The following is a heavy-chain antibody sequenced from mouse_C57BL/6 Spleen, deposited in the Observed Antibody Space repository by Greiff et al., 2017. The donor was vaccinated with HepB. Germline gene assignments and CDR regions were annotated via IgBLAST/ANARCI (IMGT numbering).Heavy chain of an antibody. D-gene: IGHD1-1*01. Sequence: EVQGVESGGGLVKPGGSLKLSCAASGFTFSSYAMSWVRQTPEKRLEWVATISDGGSYTYYPDNVKGRFTISRDNAKNNLYLQMSHLKSEDTAMYYCARGGYYGSSSYAMDYWGQGTSVTVSS. V-gene: IGHV5-4*01. CDR2: ISDGGSYT. CDR3: ARGGYYGSSSYAMDY. CDR1: GFTFSSYA. J-gene: IGHJ4*01.